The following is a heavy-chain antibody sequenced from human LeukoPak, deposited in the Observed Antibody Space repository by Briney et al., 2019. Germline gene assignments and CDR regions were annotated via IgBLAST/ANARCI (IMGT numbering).Heavy chain of an antibody. CDR3: ARVGGYGGATDY. CDR2: IYSSGST. V-gene: IGHV4-59*01. CDR1: GGSISSYY. Sequence: SETLSLTCTVSGGSISSYYWSWIRQPPGKGLEWIGYIYSSGSTNYNPSLKSRVTISVDTSKNQFSLKLSPVTAADTAVYYCARVGGYGGATDYWGQGTLVTVSS. D-gene: IGHD5-12*01. J-gene: IGHJ4*02.